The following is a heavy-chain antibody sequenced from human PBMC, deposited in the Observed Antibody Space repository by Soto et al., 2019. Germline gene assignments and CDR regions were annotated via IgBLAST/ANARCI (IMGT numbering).Heavy chain of an antibody. CDR1: GFAFTDYA. J-gene: IGHJ6*04. CDR3: SEVRGFSDGGEDCLCFDV. CDR2: ISSGFGSII. D-gene: IGHD2-21*01. V-gene: IGHV3-23*01. Sequence: EVQLLESGGGLVQPGGSLRLSCTASGFAFTDYAMTWVRQAPGKGLEWVSGISSGFGSIISYADSVRGRFVISRDTSKNTLFVQMNALRVEDTAVYFGSEVRGFSDGGEDCLCFDVWGKGTMVTVSS.